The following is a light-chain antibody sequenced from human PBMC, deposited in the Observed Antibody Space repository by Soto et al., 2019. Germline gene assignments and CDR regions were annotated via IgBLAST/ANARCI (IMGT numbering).Light chain of an antibody. J-gene: IGKJ1*01. CDR3: QKYGSLPRT. CDR2: DAS. V-gene: IGKV3-20*01. Sequence: ESVLTQSPGTLSLSPGERATLSCRASQSVSSSSLAWYQQKPGQAPRLLIYDASSRATGIPDRFSGSGSGTDFTLSISRLEPEDFAVYYCQKYGSLPRTSGHGTKVDIK. CDR1: QSVSSSS.